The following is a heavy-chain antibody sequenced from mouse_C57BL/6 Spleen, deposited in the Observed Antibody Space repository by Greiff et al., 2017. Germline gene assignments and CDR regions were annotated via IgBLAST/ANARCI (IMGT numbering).Heavy chain of an antibody. CDR2: IDPSDSYT. CDR3: ARRTTVVPFDY. Sequence: QVQLKESGAELMKPGASVKLSCKATGYTFTGYWIEWVKQRPGHGLEWIGEIDPSDSYTNYNQKFKGKSTLTVDKSSSTAYMQLSSLTSEDSAVYYCARRTTVVPFDYWGQGTTLTVSS. CDR1: GYTFTGYW. D-gene: IGHD1-1*01. J-gene: IGHJ2*01. V-gene: IGHV1-69*01.